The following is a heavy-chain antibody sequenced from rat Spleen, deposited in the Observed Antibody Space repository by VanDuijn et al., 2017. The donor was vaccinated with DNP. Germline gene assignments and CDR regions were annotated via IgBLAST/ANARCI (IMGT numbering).Heavy chain of an antibody. J-gene: IGHJ3*01. CDR1: GFTFSDYN. V-gene: IGHV5S10*01. CDR2: IIYDGSRT. Sequence: EVQLVESGGGLVQPGRSLKLSCAASGFTFSDYNMAWVRQAPKKGLEWVATIIYDGSRTYYRDSVKGRFTISRDNAKSTLYLQMDSRRSEDTATYYCATGXXXGYXXXFAXXGQXXXVTVSS. D-gene: IGHD1-11*01. CDR3: ATGXXXGYXXXFAX.